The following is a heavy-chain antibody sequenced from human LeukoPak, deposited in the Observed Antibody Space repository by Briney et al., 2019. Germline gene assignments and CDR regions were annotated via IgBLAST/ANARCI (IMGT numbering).Heavy chain of an antibody. V-gene: IGHV4-39*01. D-gene: IGHD3-9*01. J-gene: IGHJ5*02. CDR3: GILTGYYTNNWFDP. Sequence: SETLSLTCTVSGGSISSSSYYWGWIRQPPGKGLEWIGSIYYSGSTYYNPSLKSRVTISVDTSKNQFSLKLSSVTAADTAVYYRGILTGYYTNNWFDPWGQGTLVTVSS. CDR2: IYYSGST. CDR1: GGSISSSSYY.